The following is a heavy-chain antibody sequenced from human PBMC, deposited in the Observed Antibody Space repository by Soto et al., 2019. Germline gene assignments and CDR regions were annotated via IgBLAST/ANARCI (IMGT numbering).Heavy chain of an antibody. CDR2: IDPSDSYT. Sequence: EVQLVQSGAEVKKPGESLRISCKGSGYSFTSYWISWVRQMPGKGLEWMGRIDPSDSYTNYSPSFQGHVTISADKSISTAYLQWSSLKASDTAMYYCARHRGMGMIAAAGNFDYWGQGTLVTVSS. J-gene: IGHJ4*02. CDR3: ARHRGMGMIAAAGNFDY. V-gene: IGHV5-10-1*03. CDR1: GYSFTSYW. D-gene: IGHD6-13*01.